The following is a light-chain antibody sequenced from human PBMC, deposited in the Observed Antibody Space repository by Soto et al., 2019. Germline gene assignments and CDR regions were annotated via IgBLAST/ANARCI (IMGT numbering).Light chain of an antibody. Sequence: EIVLTQSPGTLSLSPGERATLSCRASQSVSSSYLAWYQQKPGQAPRLLIFGASSRATGIPDRFSGSGSGTDFTRTISRLEPEDFAVYSCQQYGSSRLFTFGPGTKVDIK. V-gene: IGKV3-20*01. CDR1: QSVSSSY. CDR2: GAS. J-gene: IGKJ3*01. CDR3: QQYGSSRLFT.